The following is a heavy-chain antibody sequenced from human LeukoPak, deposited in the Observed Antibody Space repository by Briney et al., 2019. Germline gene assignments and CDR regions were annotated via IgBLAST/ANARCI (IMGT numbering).Heavy chain of an antibody. V-gene: IGHV3-66*01. Sequence: GGSLRLSCSASGVPVSSNFLSWVRQAPGKGLEWVSVTYSDDNAYYADSVKGRFIISRDTSKNTQYLQMNNLRDEDTAVYYCARAGYYHDNSGYYPPHFWGQGTLVSVSS. CDR3: ARAGYYHDNSGYYPPHF. CDR2: TYSDDNA. J-gene: IGHJ4*02. D-gene: IGHD3-22*01. CDR1: GVPVSSNF.